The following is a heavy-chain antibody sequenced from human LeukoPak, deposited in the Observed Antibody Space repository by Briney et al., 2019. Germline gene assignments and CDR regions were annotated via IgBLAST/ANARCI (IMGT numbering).Heavy chain of an antibody. V-gene: IGHV3-33*01. CDR2: IWYDGSNK. J-gene: IGHJ4*02. CDR1: GFTVSSYG. D-gene: IGHD6-19*01. Sequence: QPGGSLRLSCAASGFTVSSYGMHWVRQAPGKGLEWVAVIWYDGSNKYYADSVKGRFTISRDNSKNTLYLQMNSLRAEDTAVYYCASTSGWYEPIDYWGQRTLVTVSS. CDR3: ASTSGWYEPIDY.